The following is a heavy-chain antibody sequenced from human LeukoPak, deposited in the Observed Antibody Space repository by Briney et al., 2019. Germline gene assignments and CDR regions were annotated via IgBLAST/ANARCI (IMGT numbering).Heavy chain of an antibody. Sequence: SETLSLTCTVSGGSISSYYWSWIRQPPGKGLEWIGYIYYSGSTNYNPSLKSRVTISVDTSKNQVSLKLSSVTAADTAVYYCAREAYYYDSGGYYRFDYWGQGILVTVSS. CDR3: AREAYYYDSGGYYRFDY. D-gene: IGHD3-22*01. CDR2: IYYSGST. V-gene: IGHV4-59*12. CDR1: GGSISSYY. J-gene: IGHJ4*02.